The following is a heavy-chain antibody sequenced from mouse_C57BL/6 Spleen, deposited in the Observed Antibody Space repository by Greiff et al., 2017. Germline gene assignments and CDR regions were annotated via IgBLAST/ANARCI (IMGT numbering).Heavy chain of an antibody. V-gene: IGHV3-6*01. Sequence: EVKLQESGPGLVKPSQSLSLTCSVTGYSITSGYYWNWIRQFPGNKLEWMGYISYDGSNNYNPSLKNRISITRDTSKNQFFLKLNSVTTEDTATYYCARGYYGSSSYWYFDVWGTGTTVTVSS. J-gene: IGHJ1*03. D-gene: IGHD1-1*01. CDR1: GYSITSGYY. CDR3: ARGYYGSSSYWYFDV. CDR2: ISYDGSN.